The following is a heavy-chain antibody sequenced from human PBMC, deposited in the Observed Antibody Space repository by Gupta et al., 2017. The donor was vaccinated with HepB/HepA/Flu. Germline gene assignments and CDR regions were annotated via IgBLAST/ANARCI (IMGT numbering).Heavy chain of an antibody. CDR1: GYTFRNYG. J-gene: IGHJ6*03. Sequence: QVQLVQSGAEVKNPGASVKLSCKASGYTFRNYGFTWVRQAPGQGLEWIGGISAYNGRTDYAQKLQGRVSLTTDPSTTTADMELRSLRSDDTAVYYCGRWGPMYYYMDVWGKGTTVTVSS. CDR3: GRWGPMYYYMDV. V-gene: IGHV1-18*01. CDR2: ISAYNGRT. D-gene: IGHD2-2*01.